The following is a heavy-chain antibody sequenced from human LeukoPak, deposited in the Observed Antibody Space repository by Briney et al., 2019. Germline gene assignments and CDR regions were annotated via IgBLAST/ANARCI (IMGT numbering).Heavy chain of an antibody. V-gene: IGHV3-23*01. CDR1: GFIFSNYA. D-gene: IGHD3-9*01. J-gene: IGHJ4*02. Sequence: GASLRLSCAASGFIFSNYAMSWVRQAPGKGLEWVSAIVGRGSSTYYADSVKGRFTISRDNSKNTLYLQLNRLGAEDTAVYYCAKWGDYDILTGYYDSDYWGQGTLVTVSS. CDR3: AKWGDYDILTGYYDSDY. CDR2: IVGRGSST.